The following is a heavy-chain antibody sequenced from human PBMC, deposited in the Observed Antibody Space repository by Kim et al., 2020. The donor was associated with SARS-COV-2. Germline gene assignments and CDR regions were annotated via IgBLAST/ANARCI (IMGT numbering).Heavy chain of an antibody. V-gene: IGHV4-59*08. Sequence: SETLSLTCTVSGGSISSYYWSWIRQPPGKGLEWIGYIYYSGSTNYNPSLKSRVTISVDTSKNQFSLKLSSVTAADTAVYYCAREGLGYCSSTRCYRALDIWGQGTMVTVSS. CDR1: GGSISSYY. CDR2: IYYSGST. CDR3: AREGLGYCSSTRCYRALDI. J-gene: IGHJ3*02. D-gene: IGHD2-2*01.